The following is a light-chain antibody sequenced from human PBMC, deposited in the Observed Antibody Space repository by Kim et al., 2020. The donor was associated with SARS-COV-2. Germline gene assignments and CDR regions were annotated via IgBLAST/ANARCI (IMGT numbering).Light chain of an antibody. Sequence: SSEPTQDPAVSVALGQTVRITCQGDSLRTYYASWYQQKPGQAPILVIHGKNNRPSGIPDRFSGSSSGNTASLTVTGAQAVDEADYYCISRDNSGDHVVFG. CDR1: SLRTYY. J-gene: IGLJ2*01. V-gene: IGLV3-19*01. CDR3: ISRDNSGDHVV. CDR2: GKN.